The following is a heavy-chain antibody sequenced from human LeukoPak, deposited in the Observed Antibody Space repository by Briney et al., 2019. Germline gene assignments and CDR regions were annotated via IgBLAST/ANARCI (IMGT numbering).Heavy chain of an antibody. CDR3: AKDSGWFRFDY. CDR1: GFTFSGSA. J-gene: IGHJ4*02. D-gene: IGHD6-13*01. V-gene: IGHV3-73*01. Sequence: GGSLRLSCAASGFTFSGSAMHWVRQASGKGLEWVGRIRGKANSYATAYAASVKGRFTISRDDSKNTAYLQMNSLKTEDTAVYYCAKDSGWFRFDYWGQGTLVTVSS. CDR2: IRGKANSYAT.